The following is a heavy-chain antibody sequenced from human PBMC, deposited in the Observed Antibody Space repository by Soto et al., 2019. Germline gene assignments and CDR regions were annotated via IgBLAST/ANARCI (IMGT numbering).Heavy chain of an antibody. V-gene: IGHV3-64D*06. D-gene: IGHD3-9*01. CDR2: ISFDGGNT. Sequence: GGSLRLSCSASGFTFSTYALHWVRQAPGKGLEYVSSISFDGGNTYYADSVKDRFTISRDNSKNTLHLQMSSLRTEDSAVYYCVKDGGEYYDAMTGHYRTYYFYYGMDVWGQGTTVTVSS. CDR1: GFTFSTYA. CDR3: VKDGGEYYDAMTGHYRTYYFYYGMDV. J-gene: IGHJ6*02.